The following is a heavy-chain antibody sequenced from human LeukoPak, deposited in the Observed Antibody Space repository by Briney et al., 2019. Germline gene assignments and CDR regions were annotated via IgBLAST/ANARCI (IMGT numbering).Heavy chain of an antibody. D-gene: IGHD6-6*01. Sequence: SVKVSCKASGGTFSSYAISWVRQAPGQGLEWMGGIIPIFGTANYAQKFQGRVTITADESTSTAYMELSSLRSEDTAVYYCARDLARYSSSLSAFDYWGQGTLVTVSS. V-gene: IGHV1-69*01. J-gene: IGHJ4*02. CDR2: IIPIFGTA. CDR1: GGTFSSYA. CDR3: ARDLARYSSSLSAFDY.